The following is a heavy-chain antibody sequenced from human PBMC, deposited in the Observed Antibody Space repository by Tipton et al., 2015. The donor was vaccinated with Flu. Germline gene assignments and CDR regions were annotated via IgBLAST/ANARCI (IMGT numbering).Heavy chain of an antibody. D-gene: IGHD2-15*01. CDR2: LKRKSDGGTT. Sequence: SLRLSCAASGFTFSDAWMHWARQAPGKGLEWVGRLKRKSDGGTTDYRAPLRGRFTISGDDSKNMLYLQVNSLRGEDTAVYYCARDRGADCGAGGCYGVNSLDIWGHGTKVIVSS. CDR3: ARDRGADCGAGGCYGVNSLDI. J-gene: IGHJ3*02. CDR1: GFTFSDAW. V-gene: IGHV3-15*07.